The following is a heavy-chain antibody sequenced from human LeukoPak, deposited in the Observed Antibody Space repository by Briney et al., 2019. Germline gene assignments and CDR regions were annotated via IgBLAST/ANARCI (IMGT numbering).Heavy chain of an antibody. V-gene: IGHV3-48*03. Sequence: PGGSLRLSCAGSGFSFTNYEMNWVRQTPGKGLEWISYISRSGSVIYYADSVKGRFTISRDNAKNSLYLQMNSLRAEDTAVYYCTRGSGGSKFDSWGQGTLVTVSS. CDR1: GFSFTNYE. D-gene: IGHD2-15*01. CDR3: TRGSGGSKFDS. J-gene: IGHJ4*02. CDR2: ISRSGSVI.